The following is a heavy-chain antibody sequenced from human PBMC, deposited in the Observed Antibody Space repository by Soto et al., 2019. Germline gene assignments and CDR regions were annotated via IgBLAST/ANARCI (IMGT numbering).Heavy chain of an antibody. CDR1: GFSFSSYG. V-gene: IGHV3-30*18. D-gene: IGHD3-9*01. CDR3: AKTYYDILTGFRDYYYYGMDV. J-gene: IGHJ6*02. Sequence: GGSLGLSCAASGFSFSSYGMQWVRQAPGKGLEWVAVISYDGSNKYYADSVKGRFTISRDNSKNTLYLQMNSLRAEDTAVYYCAKTYYDILTGFRDYYYYGMDVWGQGTTVTVSS. CDR2: ISYDGSNK.